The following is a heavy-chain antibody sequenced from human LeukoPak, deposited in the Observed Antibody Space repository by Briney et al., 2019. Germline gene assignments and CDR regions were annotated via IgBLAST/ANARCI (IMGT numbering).Heavy chain of an antibody. Sequence: PSETLSPTCAVYGGSFSGYYWSWIRQSPGKGLEWIGDVNHSGSTTYNPSLKSRVTISVDTSKNQFSLKLSSVTAADTAVYHCARVLSIVVVPGATFWFDPWGQGTLVTVSS. CDR1: GGSFSGYY. J-gene: IGHJ5*02. D-gene: IGHD2-2*01. CDR3: ARVLSIVVVPGATFWFDP. CDR2: VNHSGST. V-gene: IGHV4-34*01.